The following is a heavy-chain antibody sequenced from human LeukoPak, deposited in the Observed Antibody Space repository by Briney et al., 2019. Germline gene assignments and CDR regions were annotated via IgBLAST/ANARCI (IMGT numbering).Heavy chain of an antibody. CDR3: ARVVAAVGPYHSDC. D-gene: IGHD6-13*01. J-gene: IGHJ4*02. CDR2: IRNKAKSYTT. Sequence: GGSLRLSCAASGFTFSDHYMDWVRQAPGKGLEWVGRIRNKAKSYTTEYAASVKGRFTISRDDSKNSLYLQMNSLKTEDTAVYYCARVVAAVGPYHSDCWGQGTPVTVSS. CDR1: GFTFSDHY. V-gene: IGHV3-72*01.